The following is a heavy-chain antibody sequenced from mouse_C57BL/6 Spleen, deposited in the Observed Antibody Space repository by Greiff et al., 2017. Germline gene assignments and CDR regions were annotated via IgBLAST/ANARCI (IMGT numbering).Heavy chain of an antibody. CDR1: GFSFNAYA. CDR2: IRSKSNNYAT. J-gene: IGHJ4*01. CDR3: GRQLGYAMGD. Sequence: EVQLVESGGGLVQPKGSLKLSCAASGFSFNAYAMNWVRQAPGKGLEWVARIRSKSNNYATYYADSVKDRITISRDDSESMLYLQMNNLKTEYTAMYYCGRQLGYAMGDWGQGTSVTVSS. V-gene: IGHV10-1*01. D-gene: IGHD4-1*01.